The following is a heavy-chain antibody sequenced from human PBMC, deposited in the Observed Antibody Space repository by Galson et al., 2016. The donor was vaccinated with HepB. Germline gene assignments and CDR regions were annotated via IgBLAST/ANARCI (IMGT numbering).Heavy chain of an antibody. J-gene: IGHJ4*02. CDR2: IYPDDSDT. D-gene: IGHD6-19*01. V-gene: IGHV5-51*01. Sequence: QSGAEVKKPGESLKISCKGSGYSFTSYWIGWVRQMPGKGLEWMGIIYPDDSDTRYSPSFQGQVTISVDKSISTPYLQWSSLKASDSAMYYCARNVASSGWGGEHDCWGQGTLVTVSS. CDR1: GYSFTSYW. CDR3: ARNVASSGWGGEHDC.